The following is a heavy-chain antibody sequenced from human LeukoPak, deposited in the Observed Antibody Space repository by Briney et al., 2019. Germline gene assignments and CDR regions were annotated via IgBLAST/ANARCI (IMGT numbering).Heavy chain of an antibody. CDR1: GGSVSSGSYY. CDR3: ARGTPKLRFLEWSPWGSV. J-gene: IGHJ6*02. D-gene: IGHD3-3*01. CDR2: INHSGST. V-gene: IGHV4-61*01. Sequence: PSETLSLTCTVSGGSVSSGSYYWSWIRQPPGKGLEWIGEINHSGSTNYNPSLKSRVTISVDTSKNQFSLKLSSVTAADTAVYYCARGTPKLRFLEWSPWGSVWGQGTTVTVSS.